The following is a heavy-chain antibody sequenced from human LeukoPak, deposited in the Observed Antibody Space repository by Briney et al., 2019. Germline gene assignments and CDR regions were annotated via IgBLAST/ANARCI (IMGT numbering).Heavy chain of an antibody. J-gene: IGHJ4*02. D-gene: IGHD5-18*01. Sequence: GGSLRLSCAASGFIFSTYRMSWVRQAPGKGLEWVSAISGSGGSTYYADSVKGRFTISRDNSKNTLYLQMNSLRAEDTAVYYCAKGGEKSGLGYSYGRIYDYWGQGTLVTVSS. CDR2: ISGSGGST. CDR1: GFIFSTYR. CDR3: AKGGEKSGLGYSYGRIYDY. V-gene: IGHV3-23*01.